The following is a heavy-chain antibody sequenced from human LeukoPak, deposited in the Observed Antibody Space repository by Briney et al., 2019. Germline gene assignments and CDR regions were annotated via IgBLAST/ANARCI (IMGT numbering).Heavy chain of an antibody. CDR3: AKVKGEVIGAFDI. J-gene: IGHJ3*02. CDR1: RFTFSSYG. Sequence: GGSLRLSCAASRFTFSSYGMHWVRQAPGKGLEWVAVISYDGNNRYYADSVKGRSTISRYNSKNTLYLQMNSLRAEDTAVYYCAKVKGEVIGAFDIWGQGTMVTVSS. CDR2: ISYDGNNR. D-gene: IGHD3-16*01. V-gene: IGHV3-30*18.